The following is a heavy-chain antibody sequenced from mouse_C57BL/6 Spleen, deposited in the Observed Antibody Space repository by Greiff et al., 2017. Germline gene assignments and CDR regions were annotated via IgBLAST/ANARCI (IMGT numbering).Heavy chain of an antibody. D-gene: IGHD3-2*01. CDR3: ARSGDSSAGCAY. CDR2: IYPGSGST. V-gene: IGHV1-55*01. Sequence: QVQLQQPGAELVKPGASVKMSCKASGYTFTSYWITWVKQRPGQGLEWIGDIYPGSGSTNYNEKFKSTATLTVATSSSTAYMQLSSLTSEDSAVYYCARSGDSSAGCAYWGQGTLVTVSA. J-gene: IGHJ3*01. CDR1: GYTFTSYW.